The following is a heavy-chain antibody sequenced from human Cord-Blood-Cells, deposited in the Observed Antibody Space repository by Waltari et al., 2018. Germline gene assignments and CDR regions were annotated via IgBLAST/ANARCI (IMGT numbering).Heavy chain of an antibody. Sequence: EVQLLESGGGLVQPGGSLRLSCAASGFTFSSYAMSWVRQAPGKGLEGVSGSSGSGGRTYYADSVKVLFTISRDNSKNTLYLQMNSLRAEDTAVYYCAKDRRSYYYFDCWRQGPLVTVSS. J-gene: IGHJ4*02. V-gene: IGHV3-23*01. CDR2: SSGSGGRT. D-gene: IGHD1-26*01. CDR3: AKDRRSYYYFDC. CDR1: GFTFSSYA.